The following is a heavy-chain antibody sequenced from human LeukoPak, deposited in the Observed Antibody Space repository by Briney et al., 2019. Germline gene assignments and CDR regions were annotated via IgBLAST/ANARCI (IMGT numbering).Heavy chain of an antibody. D-gene: IGHD3-3*01. V-gene: IGHV4-39*01. CDR1: GGSISSSSYY. J-gene: IGHJ4*02. Sequence: SETLSLTCTVSGGSISSSSYYWGWIRQPPGKGLEWIGSISYSGSTYYNPSLKGRVTLFVDTPKNQFSLKLSSVTAADTAVYYCARRYYDFWSPFDYWGQGTLVTVSS. CDR3: ARRYYDFWSPFDY. CDR2: ISYSGST.